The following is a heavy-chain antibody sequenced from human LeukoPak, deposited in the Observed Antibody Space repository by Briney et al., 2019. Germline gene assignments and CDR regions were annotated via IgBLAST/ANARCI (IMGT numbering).Heavy chain of an antibody. CDR1: GYTFTGYY. V-gene: IGHV1-2*02. CDR3: ARPVVPAEPAAFDI. Sequence: EASVKVSCKASGYTFTGYYMHWVRQAPGQGLEWMGCINSNSGGTNYAQKFQGRVTITRDTSISTAYMELSRLRSDDTAVYYCARPVVPAEPAAFDIWGQGTMVTVSS. J-gene: IGHJ3*02. CDR2: INSNSGGT. D-gene: IGHD2-2*01.